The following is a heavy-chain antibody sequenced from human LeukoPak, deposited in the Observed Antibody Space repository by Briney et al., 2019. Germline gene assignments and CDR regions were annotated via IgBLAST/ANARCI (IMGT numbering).Heavy chain of an antibody. V-gene: IGHV3-74*01. CDR2: INSDGSST. Sequence: GGSLRLSCAASGFTFSSYWMHWVRQAPGKGLVWVSRINSDGSSTSYADSVKGRFTISRGNAKNTLYLQMNSLRAEDTAVYYCARVTATVVYYGMDVWGQGTTVTVSS. CDR3: ARVTATVVYYGMDV. D-gene: IGHD4-23*01. CDR1: GFTFSSYW. J-gene: IGHJ6*02.